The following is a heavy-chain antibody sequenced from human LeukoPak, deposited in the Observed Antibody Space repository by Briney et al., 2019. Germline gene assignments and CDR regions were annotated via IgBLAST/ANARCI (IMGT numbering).Heavy chain of an antibody. CDR1: GFTFSSYE. D-gene: IGHD1-1*01. J-gene: IGHJ4*02. Sequence: GGSLRLSCAASGFTFSSYEMNWVRQAPGKGLEWVSYISSSGSTIYYADSVKGRFTISRDYAKNSLYLQMNSLRAEDTAVYYCARDWGNWDFDYWGQGTLVIVSS. V-gene: IGHV3-48*03. CDR2: ISSSGSTI. CDR3: ARDWGNWDFDY.